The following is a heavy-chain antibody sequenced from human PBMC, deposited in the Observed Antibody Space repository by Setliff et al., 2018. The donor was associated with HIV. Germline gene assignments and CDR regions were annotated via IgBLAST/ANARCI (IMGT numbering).Heavy chain of an antibody. CDR2: VYHGGRA. Sequence: KASETLSLTCAVSGYSVSSNCYWGWIRQPPGEGLEWIGTVYHGGRAYYNPSLKSRVTISVDTSKDQFSLKLRSVTAADTAVYYCARGASKELDYWGPGTLVTVSS. CDR3: ARGASKELDY. J-gene: IGHJ4*02. V-gene: IGHV4-38-2*01. D-gene: IGHD1-1*01. CDR1: GYSVSSNCY.